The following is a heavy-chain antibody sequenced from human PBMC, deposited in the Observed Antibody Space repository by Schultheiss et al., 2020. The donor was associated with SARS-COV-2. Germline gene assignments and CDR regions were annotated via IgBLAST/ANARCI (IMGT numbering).Heavy chain of an antibody. CDR2: INHSGST. V-gene: IGHV4-4*02. Sequence: GSLRLSCAVSGGSISSSNWWSWVRQPPGKGLEWIGEINHSGSTNYNPSLKSRVTISVDTSKNQFSLKLSSVTAADTAVYYCARIAGNTMIVVVIGAFDIWGQGTMVTVSS. D-gene: IGHD3-22*01. CDR1: GGSISSSNW. CDR3: ARIAGNTMIVVVIGAFDI. J-gene: IGHJ3*02.